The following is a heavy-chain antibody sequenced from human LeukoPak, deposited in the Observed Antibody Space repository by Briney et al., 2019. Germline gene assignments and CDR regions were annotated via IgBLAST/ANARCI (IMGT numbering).Heavy chain of an antibody. J-gene: IGHJ4*02. CDR2: IKEDGSAT. V-gene: IGHV3-7*04. Sequence: GGSLRLSCAASGFTFSTYWMTWVRQAPGKGPEWVANIKEDGSATYYVDSVKGRFTISRDNAKKSLYLQMNSLRAEDTAVYYCARDSPGYLAYDSRGQGTLVTVSS. D-gene: IGHD1-1*01. CDR1: GFTFSTYW. CDR3: ARDSPGYLAYDS.